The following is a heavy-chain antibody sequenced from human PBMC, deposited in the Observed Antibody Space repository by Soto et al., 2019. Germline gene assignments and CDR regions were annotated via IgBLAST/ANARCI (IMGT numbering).Heavy chain of an antibody. V-gene: IGHV4-39*01. J-gene: IGHJ5*02. CDR1: GGSISRSRYY. CDR3: ARHRGKSNWFDP. Sequence: SDTLSLTCTVSGGSISRSRYYWGWIRQPPGKGLEWIGSIYYSGSTYYNPSLKSRVTISVDTSKNQFSLKLSSVTAADTAVYYCARHRGKSNWFDPWGQGTLVTVSS. CDR2: IYYSGST.